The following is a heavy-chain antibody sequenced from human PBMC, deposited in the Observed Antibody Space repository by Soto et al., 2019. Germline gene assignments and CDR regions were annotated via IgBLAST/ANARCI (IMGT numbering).Heavy chain of an antibody. CDR1: GGSISSYY. V-gene: IGHV4-59*01. Sequence: SETLSLTCTVSGGSISSYYWSWIRQPPGKGLEWIGYIYYSGSTNYNPSLKSRVTISVDTSKNQFSLKLSSVTAADTAVYYRARDVGVGYFDYWGQGTLVTVSS. J-gene: IGHJ4*02. CDR3: ARDVGVGYFDY. CDR2: IYYSGST. D-gene: IGHD1-26*01.